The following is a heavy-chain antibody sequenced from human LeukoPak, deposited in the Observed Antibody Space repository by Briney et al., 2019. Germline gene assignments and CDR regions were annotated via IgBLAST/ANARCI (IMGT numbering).Heavy chain of an antibody. J-gene: IGHJ4*02. CDR3: ARAADIVVVPAALVDY. D-gene: IGHD2-2*01. Sequence: GGSLRLSCAASGFTFSSYSMNWVRQAPGKGLEGVSSISSSSSYIYYADSVKGRFTISRDNAKNSLYLQMNSLRAEDTAVYYCARAADIVVVPAALVDYWGQGTLVTVSS. V-gene: IGHV3-21*01. CDR1: GFTFSSYS. CDR2: ISSSSSYI.